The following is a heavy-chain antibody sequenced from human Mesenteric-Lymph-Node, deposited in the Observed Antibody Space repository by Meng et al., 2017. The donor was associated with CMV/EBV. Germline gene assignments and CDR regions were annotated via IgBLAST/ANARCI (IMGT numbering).Heavy chain of an antibody. Sequence: GESLKISCAPSGFTFSTYNMHWVRQAPGKGLEWVSSISSSSSYMFYADSVKGRFTISRDNGKNSLYLQMNSLRAEDTAVYYCARGRTEVRATFYDYWGQGSLVTVSS. J-gene: IGHJ4*02. CDR1: GFTFSTYN. CDR3: ARGRTEVRATFYDY. CDR2: ISSSSSYM. V-gene: IGHV3-21*01. D-gene: IGHD1-14*01.